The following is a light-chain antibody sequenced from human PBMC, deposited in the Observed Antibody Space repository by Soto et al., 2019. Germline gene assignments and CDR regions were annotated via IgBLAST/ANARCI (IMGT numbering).Light chain of an antibody. J-gene: IGLJ1*01. CDR3: LSFTTTXTHV. Sequence: QSLLTQPASLSGSPVQSITISCTGTSSDIGAYDYFSWFQQHPGKAPKLMISEVNTRPSGVSNRFSGSKSGNTAYLTISGLQVEDEAEYFCLSFTTTXTHVVGTGTKVXV. CDR1: SSDIGAYDY. CDR2: EVN. V-gene: IGLV2-14*01.